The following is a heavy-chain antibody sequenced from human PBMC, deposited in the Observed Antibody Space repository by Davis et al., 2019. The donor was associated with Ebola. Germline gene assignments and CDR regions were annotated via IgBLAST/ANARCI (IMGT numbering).Heavy chain of an antibody. CDR1: GGSISSGGYS. J-gene: IGHJ2*01. Sequence: MPSETLSLTCAVSGGSISSGGYSWSSIRQPPGKGLEWIGYIYHSGSTYYKPSLKSRVPISVDRSKNQFSLKLSSVTAADTAVYYCARGKLVVVAPNLYWYFDLWGRGTLVTVSS. V-gene: IGHV4-30-2*01. D-gene: IGHD3-22*01. CDR2: IYHSGST. CDR3: ARGKLVVVAPNLYWYFDL.